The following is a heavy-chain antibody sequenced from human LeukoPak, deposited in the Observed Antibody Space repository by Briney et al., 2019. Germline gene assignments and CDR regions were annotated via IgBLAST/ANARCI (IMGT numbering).Heavy chain of an antibody. CDR2: IYPGDSDT. CDR1: GYSFTSYW. CDR3: AGETYYDFWSGYYRAPFFDY. J-gene: IGHJ4*02. V-gene: IGHV5-51*01. Sequence: GESLKISCRGSGYSFTSYWIGWVRQMPGKGLEWMGIIYPGDSDTRYSPSFQGQVTISADKSISTAYLQWSSLKASDTAMYYCAGETYYDFWSGYYRAPFFDYWGQGTLVTVSS. D-gene: IGHD3-3*01.